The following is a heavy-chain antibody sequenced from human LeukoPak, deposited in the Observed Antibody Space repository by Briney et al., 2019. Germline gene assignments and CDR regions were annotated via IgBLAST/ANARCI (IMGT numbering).Heavy chain of an antibody. D-gene: IGHD4-23*01. Sequence: GGSLRLSCAASGFTFSSYSMNWVRQAPGKGLEWVSSISSSSSYIYYADSVKGRFTISRDNAKNSLYLHMNSLRAEDTAVYYCARVTVVTPRGGASFDYWGQGTLVTVSS. CDR2: ISSSSSYI. V-gene: IGHV3-21*01. CDR3: ARVTVVTPRGGASFDY. J-gene: IGHJ4*02. CDR1: GFTFSSYS.